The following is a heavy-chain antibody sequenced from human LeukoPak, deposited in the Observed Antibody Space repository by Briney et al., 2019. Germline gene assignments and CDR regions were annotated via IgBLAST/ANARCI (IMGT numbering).Heavy chain of an antibody. CDR2: IYHSGST. Sequence: SQTLSLTCTVSADSISSGDYYWSWIRQPAGKGLEWIGYIYHSGSTDYNSSLKSRVTISEDTSKKQFSLKVSSVTAADTAVYYCARGFRGASFDYWGQGTLVTVSS. V-gene: IGHV4-61*10. J-gene: IGHJ4*02. CDR1: ADSISSGDYY. D-gene: IGHD1-26*01. CDR3: ARGFRGASFDY.